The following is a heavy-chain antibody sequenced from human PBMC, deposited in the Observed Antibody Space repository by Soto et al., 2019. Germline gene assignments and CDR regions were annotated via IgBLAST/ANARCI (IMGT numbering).Heavy chain of an antibody. V-gene: IGHV4-59*01. CDR3: ATRARYCSSTSCYLYFQH. CDR1: GGSISSYY. Sequence: QVQLQESGPGLVKPSETLSLTCTVSGGSISSYYWSWIRQPPGKGLEWIGYIYYSGSTNYNPSLKGRVTISVDTSKNQFSLKLSSVTAADTAVYYCATRARYCSSTSCYLYFQHWGQGTLVTVSS. D-gene: IGHD2-2*01. J-gene: IGHJ1*01. CDR2: IYYSGST.